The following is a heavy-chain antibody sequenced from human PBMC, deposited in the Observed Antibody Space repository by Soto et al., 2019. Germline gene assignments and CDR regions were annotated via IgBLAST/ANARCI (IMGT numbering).Heavy chain of an antibody. Sequence: SETLSLTCTVSGGSISGYFWSWIRQPPGKXLEWIGHIHYSGSTSYTPSLKSRVTMSVDTSKNQFSLKLNSVTAADTAVYYCARDERMVRPVGQDYYGLDVWGQGTTVTVSS. D-gene: IGHD3-10*01. V-gene: IGHV4-59*01. CDR1: GGSISGYF. CDR2: IHYSGST. J-gene: IGHJ6*02. CDR3: ARDERMVRPVGQDYYGLDV.